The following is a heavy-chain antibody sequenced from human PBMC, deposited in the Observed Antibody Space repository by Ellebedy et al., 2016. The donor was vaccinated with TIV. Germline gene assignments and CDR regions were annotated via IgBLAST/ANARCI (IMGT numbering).Heavy chain of an antibody. CDR2: ISGSGGST. J-gene: IGHJ4*02. CDR3: AKDRTYYDYVWGSYGLDY. D-gene: IGHD3-16*01. V-gene: IGHV3-23*01. CDR1: GFTFSSYA. Sequence: GESLKISXAASGFTFSSYAMSWVRQAPGKGLEWVSAISGSGGSTYYADSVKGRFTISRDNSKNTLYLQMNSLRAEDTAVYYCAKDRTYYDYVWGSYGLDYWGQGTLVTVSS.